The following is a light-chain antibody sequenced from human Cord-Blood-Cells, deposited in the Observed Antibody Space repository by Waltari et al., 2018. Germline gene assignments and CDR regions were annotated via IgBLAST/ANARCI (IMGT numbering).Light chain of an antibody. CDR1: SGINVGTYR. CDR2: YKSDSAK. CDR3: MIWHSSAWV. V-gene: IGLV5-45*02. Sequence: QAVLTQPSSLSASPGASASPTCTLRSGINVGTYRIYWYQQKPGSPPQYVLRYKSDSAKQQGSGVTIRFSGSKDASANAGILLISGLQSEDEADYYCMIWHSSAWVFGRGTKLTVL. J-gene: IGLJ3*02.